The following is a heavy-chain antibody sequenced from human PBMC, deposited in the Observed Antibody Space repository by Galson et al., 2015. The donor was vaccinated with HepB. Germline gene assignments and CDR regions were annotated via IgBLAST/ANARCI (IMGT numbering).Heavy chain of an antibody. CDR3: ARGTGEFDY. D-gene: IGHD3/OR15-3a*01. V-gene: IGHV3-30-3*01. J-gene: IGHJ4*02. CDR2: ISYDGTFK. Sequence: SLRLSCAASGFSFRSFAMHRVRQAPGKGLEWVAGISYDGTFKYYSDSVEGQFTISRDNSKNMLYVQMSNLRVEDTAVYYCARGTGEFDYWGQGTLVSVSS. CDR1: GFSFRSFA.